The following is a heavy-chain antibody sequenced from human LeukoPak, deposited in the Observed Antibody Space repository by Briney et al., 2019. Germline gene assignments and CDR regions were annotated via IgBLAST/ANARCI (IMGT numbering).Heavy chain of an antibody. J-gene: IGHJ4*02. CDR1: GFTFSSYA. D-gene: IGHD6-13*01. CDR2: ISGSGSNT. Sequence: GGALRLSCAASGFTFSSYAMSWVRQAPGKGLEWVSAISGSGSNTYYADSVKGRFTISRDNSKNTLYLQMNSLRAEDTAVYYCAKPLSSWSTDGYWGQGTLVTVSS. V-gene: IGHV3-23*01. CDR3: AKPLSSWSTDGY.